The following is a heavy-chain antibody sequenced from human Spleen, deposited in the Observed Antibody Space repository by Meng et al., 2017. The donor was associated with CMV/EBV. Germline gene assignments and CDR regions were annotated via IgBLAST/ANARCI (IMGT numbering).Heavy chain of an antibody. V-gene: IGHV3-66*01. CDR1: GFTVSSNY. CDR2: IYSGGST. D-gene: IGHD6-19*01. J-gene: IGHJ4*02. Sequence: VELVESGGGLVQPGGSLRLSCAASGFTVSSNYMSWVRQAPGKGLEWVSVIYSGGSTYYADSVKGRFTISRDNSKNTLYLQMNSLRAEDTAVYYCARDRDSSGWFGYWGQGTLVTVSS. CDR3: ARDRDSSGWFGY.